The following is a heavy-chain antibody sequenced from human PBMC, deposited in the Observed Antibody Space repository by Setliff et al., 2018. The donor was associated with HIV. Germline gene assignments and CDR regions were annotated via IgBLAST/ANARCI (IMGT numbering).Heavy chain of an antibody. J-gene: IGHJ3*02. Sequence: NPSETLSLTCAVSGYSISSGYYWGWIRQPPGKGLEWIGSIYPTGKTYYNASLKSRVTISVDRSKNQFSLKLTSMTAADTAVYYCAGFVRGGAFDMWGQGTVVTVSS. CDR1: GYSISSGYY. D-gene: IGHD3-10*02. CDR3: AGFVRGGAFDM. V-gene: IGHV4-38-2*01. CDR2: IYPTGKT.